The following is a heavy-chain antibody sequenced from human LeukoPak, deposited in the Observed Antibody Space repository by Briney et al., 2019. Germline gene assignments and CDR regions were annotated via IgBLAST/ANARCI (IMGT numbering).Heavy chain of an antibody. CDR1: GFTFNNYA. CDR2: ISGSGGNS. D-gene: IGHD3-3*01. V-gene: IGHV3-23*01. CDR3: AKDSDFWSGYPPDY. Sequence: PGGSLRLSCAASGFTFNNYAMSWVRQAPGKGLEWVSAISGSGGNSNYADSVRGRFTISRDNPKNTLFLQMNSLRVEDPAVYYCAKDSDFWSGYPPDYWGQGTLVTVSS. J-gene: IGHJ4*02.